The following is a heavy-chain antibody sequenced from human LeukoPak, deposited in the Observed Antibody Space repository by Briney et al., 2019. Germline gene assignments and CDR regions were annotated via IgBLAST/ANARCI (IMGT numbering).Heavy chain of an antibody. Sequence: SETLSLTCTVSGGSISSYYWSWIRQPPGKGLEWIGYIYYSGSTNYNPSLKSRVTISVDMSKNQFSLKLSSVTAAATAVYYCARGGFGEDDAFDIWGQGTMVTVSS. CDR1: GGSISSYY. V-gene: IGHV4-59*01. CDR3: ARGGFGEDDAFDI. D-gene: IGHD3-10*01. CDR2: IYYSGST. J-gene: IGHJ3*02.